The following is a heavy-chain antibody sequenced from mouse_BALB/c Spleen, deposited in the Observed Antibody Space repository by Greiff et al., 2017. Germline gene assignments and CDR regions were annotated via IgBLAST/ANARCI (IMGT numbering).Heavy chain of an antibody. J-gene: IGHJ2*01. CDR1: GYTFTSYV. D-gene: IGHD1-1*01. CDR2: INPYNDGT. Sequence: VQLQQSGPELVKPGASVKMSCKASGYTFTSYVMHWVKQKPGQGLEWIGYINPYNDGTKYNEKFKGKATLTSDKSSSTAYMELSRLTSEDSAVYYCARSYGSSYFYFDYWGQGTTLTVSS. V-gene: IGHV1-14*01. CDR3: ARSYGSSYFYFDY.